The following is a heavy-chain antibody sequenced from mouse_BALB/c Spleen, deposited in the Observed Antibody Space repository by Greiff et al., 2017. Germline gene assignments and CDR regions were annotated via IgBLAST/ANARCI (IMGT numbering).Heavy chain of an antibody. CDR1: GFSLTSYG. D-gene: IGHD1-2*01. CDR2: IWSGGST. J-gene: IGHJ4*01. Sequence: VQLKQSGPGLVQPSQSLSITCTVSGFSLTSYGVHWVRQSPGKGLEWLGVIWSGGSTDYNAAFISRLSISKDNSKSQVFFKMNSLQANDTAIYYCARLDYGYVYYAMDYWGQGTSVTVSS. CDR3: ARLDYGYVYYAMDY. V-gene: IGHV2-2*02.